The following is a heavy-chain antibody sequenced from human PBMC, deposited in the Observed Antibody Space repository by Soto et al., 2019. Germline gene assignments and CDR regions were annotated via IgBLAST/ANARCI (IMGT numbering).Heavy chain of an antibody. J-gene: IGHJ6*02. V-gene: IGHV3-21*01. CDR3: ARSALRGGSSWSPRYGMDV. D-gene: IGHD6-13*01. CDR2: ISSSSSYI. Sequence: PGGSLRLSCAASGFTFSSYSMNWVRQAPGKGLEWVSSISSSSSYIYYADSVKGRFTISRDNAKNSLYLQMNSLRAEDTAVYYCARSALRGGSSWSPRYGMDVWGQGTTVTVSS. CDR1: GFTFSSYS.